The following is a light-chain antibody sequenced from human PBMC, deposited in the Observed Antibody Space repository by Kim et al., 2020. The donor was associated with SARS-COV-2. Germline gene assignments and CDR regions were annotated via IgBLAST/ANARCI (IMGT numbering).Light chain of an antibody. CDR2: DVG. J-gene: IGLJ1*01. Sequence: QSVLTQPASVSGSPGQSITISCTGTSSDVGGYNYVSWYQQHPGKAPKLMIYDVGQRPSGISNRFSGSKSGNTASLTISGLQAEDEGDYYCTSYTGNNTRVFGTGTKVTVL. CDR1: SSDVGGYNY. CDR3: TSYTGNNTRV. V-gene: IGLV2-14*03.